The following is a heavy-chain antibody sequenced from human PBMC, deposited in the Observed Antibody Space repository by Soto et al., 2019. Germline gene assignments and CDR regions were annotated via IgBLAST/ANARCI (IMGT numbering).Heavy chain of an antibody. V-gene: IGHV4-59*08. Sequence: PSGTLYLTCTVSGGSIRSYYWSWIRKTTGKGLEWIGYIYYSGTTNYNPSLKSRVTISIDTSKNQFSLKLSSVTAADTAVYYCASLYDSPYYFDYWGQGTLVTVSS. CDR3: ASLYDSPYYFDY. J-gene: IGHJ4*02. D-gene: IGHD3-22*01. CDR2: IYYSGTT. CDR1: GGSIRSYY.